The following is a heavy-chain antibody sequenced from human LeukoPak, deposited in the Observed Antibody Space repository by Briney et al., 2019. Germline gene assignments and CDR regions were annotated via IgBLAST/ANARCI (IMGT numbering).Heavy chain of an antibody. CDR3: ARDLPIVGATIASPPRTDY. Sequence: SETLSLTCAVYGVSLNDYYWSWIRQPPGKGLEWIGSIYHSGSTYYNPSLKSRVTISVDTSKNQFSLKLSSVTAADTAVYYCARDLPIVGATIASPPRTDYWGQGTLVTVSS. CDR1: GVSLNDYY. D-gene: IGHD1-26*01. J-gene: IGHJ4*02. CDR2: IYHSGST. V-gene: IGHV4-34*01.